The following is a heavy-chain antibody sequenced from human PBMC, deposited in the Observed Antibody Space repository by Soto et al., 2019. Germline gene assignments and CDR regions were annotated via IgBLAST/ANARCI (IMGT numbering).Heavy chain of an antibody. D-gene: IGHD1-26*01. CDR1: GGPLSSSCHF. J-gene: IGHJ4*02. CDR2: IYYTGTT. CDR3: ARRVYSGSGRDYFDR. Sequence: QLQLQESGPGLVKPSETLSLICSVSGGPLSSSCHFWPWIRQPPGRGLEWLATIYYTGTTYYNPSLKSRLTISMDTSKDQFSLDLTSMTAADTALYFCARRVYSGSGRDYFDRWGQGSLVTVSS. V-gene: IGHV4-39*01.